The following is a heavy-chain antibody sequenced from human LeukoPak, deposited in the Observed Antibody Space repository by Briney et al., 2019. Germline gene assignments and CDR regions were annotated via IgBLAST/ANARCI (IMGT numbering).Heavy chain of an antibody. CDR3: ARRRYSSGWGGFDP. CDR1: GGSISSGGYY. D-gene: IGHD6-19*01. Sequence: PSQTLSLTCTVSGGSISSGGYYWSWIRQPPGKGLEWIGYIYHSGSTYYNPSLKSRVTISVDRSKNQFSLKLSSVTAADTAVYYCARRRYSSGWGGFDPWGQGTLVTVSS. CDR2: IYHSGST. J-gene: IGHJ5*02. V-gene: IGHV4-30-2*01.